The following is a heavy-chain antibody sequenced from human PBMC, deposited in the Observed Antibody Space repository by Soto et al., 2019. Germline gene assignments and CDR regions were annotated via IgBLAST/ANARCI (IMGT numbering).Heavy chain of an antibody. CDR1: GGSIDSARYY. CDR2: IFHSGST. CDR3: ARPRGYSGYDFEY. D-gene: IGHD5-12*01. J-gene: IGHJ4*02. V-gene: IGHV4-61*01. Sequence: XETLSLTCNVSGGSIDSARYYWSWIRQPPGKGLEWIGYIFHSGSTNYNHSLKSRVTISLDMSKNQFSLNLRSVIAADTAVYYCARPRGYSGYDFEYWGPGILVTV.